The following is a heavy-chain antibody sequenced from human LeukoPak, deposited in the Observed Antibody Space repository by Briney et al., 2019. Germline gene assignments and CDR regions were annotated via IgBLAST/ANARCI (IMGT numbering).Heavy chain of an antibody. CDR1: GFTFSSYG. CDR2: ISYDGSNK. J-gene: IGHJ4*02. Sequence: GGSLRLSCAASGFTFSSYGMHWVRQAPGKGLEWVAVISYDGSNKYYADSVKGRFTISRDNSKNTLYLQMNSLRAEDTAVYYCAKDGGLWVSAHWGDSWGRGTLVTVSS. V-gene: IGHV3-30*18. CDR3: AKDGGLWVSAHWGDS. D-gene: IGHD7-27*01.